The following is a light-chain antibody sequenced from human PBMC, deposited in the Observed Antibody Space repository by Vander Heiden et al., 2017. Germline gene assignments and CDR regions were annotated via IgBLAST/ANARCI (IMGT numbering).Light chain of an antibody. CDR3: SAYGGRNNYG. V-gene: IGLV2-8*01. CDR1: NTDVGGYNY. Sequence: QSALTQPPSASGSPGQSVTLSCTGTNTDVGGYNYVSWYQQSPGKAPKLIIYEVTKRPSGVPDRFSASKSGNTASLTVSGLQAEDEADYYCSAYGGRNNYGFGSGTKITVL. J-gene: IGLJ1*01. CDR2: EVT.